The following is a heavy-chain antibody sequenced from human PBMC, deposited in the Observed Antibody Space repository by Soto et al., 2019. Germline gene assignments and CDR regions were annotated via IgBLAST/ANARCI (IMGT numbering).Heavy chain of an antibody. J-gene: IGHJ4*02. D-gene: IGHD3-22*01. CDR3: ARAITVTDY. V-gene: IGHV3-72*01. Sequence: EVQLVESGGGLVQPGGSLRLSCAASGFTFSDHYMDWVRQAPGKGLEWVGRTRNKANSHTTEYAASVKGRFTITRDDSENSLYLQMNSLKIEDTAVYYCARAITVTDYRGQGTLVTVSS. CDR1: GFTFSDHY. CDR2: TRNKANSHTT.